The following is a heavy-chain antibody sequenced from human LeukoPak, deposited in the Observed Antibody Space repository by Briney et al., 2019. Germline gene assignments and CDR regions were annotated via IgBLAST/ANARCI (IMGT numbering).Heavy chain of an antibody. D-gene: IGHD6-13*01. V-gene: IGHV3-7*01. Sequence: GGSLRLSCAASGFTFSSYWMSWVRQAPGKGLEWVANIKQDGSEKYYVDSVKGRFTISRDNAKNSLYLQMNSLRAEDTAVYYCARHPIAAGGAYNWFDPWGQGTLVAVSS. J-gene: IGHJ5*02. CDR2: IKQDGSEK. CDR3: ARHPIAAGGAYNWFDP. CDR1: GFTFSSYW.